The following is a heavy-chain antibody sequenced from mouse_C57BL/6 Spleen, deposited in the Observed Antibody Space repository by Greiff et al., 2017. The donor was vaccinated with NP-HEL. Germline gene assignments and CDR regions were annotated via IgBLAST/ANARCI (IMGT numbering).Heavy chain of an antibody. CDR1: GYAFSSYW. J-gene: IGHJ2*01. CDR3: ARRGKLEYFDY. V-gene: IGHV1-80*01. CDR2: IYPGDGDT. Sequence: VQLQQSGAELVKPGASVKISCKASGYAFSSYWMNWVKQRPGKGLEWIGQIYPGDGDTNYNGKFKGKATLTADKSSSTAYMQLSSLTSEDSAVYFCARRGKLEYFDYWGQGTTLTVSS. D-gene: IGHD4-1*01.